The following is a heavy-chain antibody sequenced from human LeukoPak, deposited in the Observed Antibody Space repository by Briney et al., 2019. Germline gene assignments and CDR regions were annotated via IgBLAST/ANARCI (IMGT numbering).Heavy chain of an antibody. J-gene: IGHJ3*02. Sequence: GESLKISCKDSGDSFTSHWISWGRQMPGKGLERMGRIDPSDSYTNYSPSFQGHVTISADKSISTAYLQWSSLKASDTAMYYCARRALPPAYCGGDCFDAFDIWGQGTMVTVSS. CDR3: ARRALPPAYCGGDCFDAFDI. D-gene: IGHD2-21*02. CDR2: IDPSDSYT. CDR1: GDSFTSHW. V-gene: IGHV5-10-1*01.